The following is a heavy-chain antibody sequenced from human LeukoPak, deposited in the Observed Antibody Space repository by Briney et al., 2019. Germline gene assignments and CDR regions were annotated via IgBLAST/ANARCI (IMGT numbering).Heavy chain of an antibody. CDR3: AHLYGSGSCFDY. V-gene: IGHV2-5*02. CDR1: GFSLSTSGVG. CDR2: IYWDDDK. Sequence: SGPTLVNTTQTLTLTCTFSGFSLSTSGVGVGWIRKPPGKALEWLTLIYWDDDKRYSPSLKSRLTITTDTSENQAVLTMTNMDPVDPASYYCAHLYGSGSCFDYWGQGALVTVSS. D-gene: IGHD3-10*01. J-gene: IGHJ4*02.